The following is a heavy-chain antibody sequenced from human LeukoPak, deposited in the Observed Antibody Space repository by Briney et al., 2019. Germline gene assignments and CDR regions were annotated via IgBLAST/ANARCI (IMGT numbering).Heavy chain of an antibody. CDR2: ITGSGGST. CDR3: ARGGEFQLLSPLYYYYGMDV. D-gene: IGHD2-2*01. Sequence: GASLRLSCAASGFTFSNYAMSWVRQAPGKGLEWVSAITGSGGSTYYADSVKGRFTISRDNSKNTLYLQMNSLRAEDTAVYYCARGGEFQLLSPLYYYYGMDVWGKGTTVTVSS. J-gene: IGHJ6*04. V-gene: IGHV3-23*01. CDR1: GFTFSNYA.